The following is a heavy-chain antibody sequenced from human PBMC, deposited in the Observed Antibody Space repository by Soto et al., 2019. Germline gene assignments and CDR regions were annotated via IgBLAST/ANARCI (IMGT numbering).Heavy chain of an antibody. J-gene: IGHJ6*03. CDR2: ISSSSSYI. D-gene: IGHD4-17*01. CDR1: GFTFSSYS. Sequence: PGGSLRLSCAASGFTFSSYSMNWVRQAPGKGLEWVSSISSSSSYIYYADSVKGRFTISRDNAKNSLYLQMNSLRAEDTAVYYCARLTTVTTRYYYYYMDVWGKGTTVTVSS. CDR3: ARLTTVTTRYYYYYMDV. V-gene: IGHV3-21*01.